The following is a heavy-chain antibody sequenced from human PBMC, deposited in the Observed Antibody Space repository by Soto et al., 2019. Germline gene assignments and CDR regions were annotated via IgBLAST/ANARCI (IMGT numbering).Heavy chain of an antibody. J-gene: IGHJ6*02. CDR1: GYTKTSYA. V-gene: IGHV1-69*01. CDR3: ARDDGTEACGMDV. D-gene: IGHD1-26*01. Sequence: NGYCNTAGYTKTSYAVGWVRQKTGQGLEWMGGIIPIFGTANYAQKFQGRVTITADESTSTAYMELSSLRSEDTAVYYCARDDGTEACGMDVWGQGTSVTVSS. CDR2: IIPIFGTA.